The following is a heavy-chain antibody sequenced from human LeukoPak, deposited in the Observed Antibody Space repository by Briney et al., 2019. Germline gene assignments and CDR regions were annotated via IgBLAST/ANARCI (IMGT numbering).Heavy chain of an antibody. J-gene: IGHJ4*02. V-gene: IGHV4-30-4*08. CDR2: IYYSGST. CDR1: GGSISSGDYY. Sequence: SETLSLTCTVSGGSISSGDYYWSWIRQPPGKGLEWIGYIYYSGSTYYNPSLKSRVTISVDTSKSQLSLKLSSVTAADTAVYYCARAEIDYGSGNWGQGTLVTVSS. D-gene: IGHD4-17*01. CDR3: ARAEIDYGSGN.